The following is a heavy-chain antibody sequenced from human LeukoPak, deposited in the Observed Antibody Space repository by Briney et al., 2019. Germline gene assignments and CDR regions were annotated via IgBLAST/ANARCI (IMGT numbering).Heavy chain of an antibody. V-gene: IGHV3-21*01. CDR1: GFTFSSYS. J-gene: IGHJ4*02. D-gene: IGHD3-22*01. CDR2: ISSSSSYI. Sequence: PGGSLRLSCAASGFTFSSYSMNWVRQAPGKGLEWVSSISSSSSYIYYADSVKGRFTISRDNAKNSLYLQMNSLRAEDTAVYYCARDLQGVYDSSGYYWDYWGQGTLVTVSS. CDR3: ARDLQGVYDSSGYYWDY.